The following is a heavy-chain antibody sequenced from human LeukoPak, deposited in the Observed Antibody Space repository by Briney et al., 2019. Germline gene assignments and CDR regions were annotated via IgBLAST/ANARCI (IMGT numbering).Heavy chain of an antibody. J-gene: IGHJ6*02. V-gene: IGHV3-7*02. CDR1: GFTFNTYW. CDR2: IKQDGSEK. CDR3: MMSLTAHYYYGMDV. D-gene: IGHD2-21*02. Sequence: GRSLRLSCAASGFTFNTYWMSWVRQAPGKGLEWVANIKQDGSEKYYVDSVKGRFTISRDNTKNSLYLQMNSLRADDTAVYHCMMSLTAHYYYGMDVWGQGTTVTVSS.